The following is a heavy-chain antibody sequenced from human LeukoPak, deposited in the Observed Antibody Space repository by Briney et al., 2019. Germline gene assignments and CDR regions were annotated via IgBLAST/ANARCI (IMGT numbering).Heavy chain of an antibody. CDR3: ARGRVAAAGTPGY. Sequence: SETLSLTCTVSTNSISNYYWNWIRQSPGKGLEWIGYVYYGGSTSYNPSLKSRVTISVDTSKNQFSLRLSSVTAADTAVYYCARGRVAAAGTPGYWGQGTLVTVSS. CDR1: TNSISNYY. J-gene: IGHJ4*02. CDR2: VYYGGST. D-gene: IGHD6-13*01. V-gene: IGHV4-59*01.